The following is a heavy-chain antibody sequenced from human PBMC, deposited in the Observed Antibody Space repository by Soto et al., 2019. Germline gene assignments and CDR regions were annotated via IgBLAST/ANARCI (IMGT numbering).Heavy chain of an antibody. CDR3: ARDSEDAFDI. J-gene: IGHJ3*02. V-gene: IGHV1-69*13. CDR1: GGTFSSYA. CDR2: IIPIFGTA. Sequence: GASLKVSCKASGGTFSSYAISWVRQAPGQGLEWMGGIIPIFGTANYAQKFQGRVTITADESTSTAYMELSSLRSEDTAVYYCARDSEDAFDIWGQGTMVTVSS.